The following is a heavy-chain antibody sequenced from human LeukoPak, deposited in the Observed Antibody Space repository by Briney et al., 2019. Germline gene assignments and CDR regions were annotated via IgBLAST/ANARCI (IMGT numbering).Heavy chain of an antibody. CDR2: IYTSGST. J-gene: IGHJ3*02. D-gene: IGHD3-22*01. CDR1: GGSISSYY. Sequence: SETLSLTCTVSGGSISSYYWSWIRQPAGKGLEWIGRIYTSGSTNYNPSLKSRVTMSVDTSKNQFSLKLSSVTAADTAVYYCASQEYYHDSSGSYAFDIWGQGTMVTVSS. V-gene: IGHV4-4*07. CDR3: ASQEYYHDSSGSYAFDI.